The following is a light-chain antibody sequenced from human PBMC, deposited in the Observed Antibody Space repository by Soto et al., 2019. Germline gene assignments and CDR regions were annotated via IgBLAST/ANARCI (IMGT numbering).Light chain of an antibody. CDR3: QQSYSTLT. V-gene: IGKV1-39*01. CDR1: QSISSY. Sequence: DIQMTQSPSSLSASVGDRVTNTCRASQSISSYLNWYQQKPGKAPKLLIYAASSLQSGVPSRFSGSGSGTDFTLTISSLQPEDFANYYCQQSYSTLTFGGGTKV. J-gene: IGKJ4*01. CDR2: AAS.